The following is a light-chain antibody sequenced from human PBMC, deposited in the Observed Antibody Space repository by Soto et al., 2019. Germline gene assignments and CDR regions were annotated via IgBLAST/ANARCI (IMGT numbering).Light chain of an antibody. J-gene: IGLJ1*01. CDR2: DDS. CDR1: NIGGKS. CDR3: QVWESGRGV. V-gene: IGLV3-21*02. Sequence: SYELTQPPSVSVDPGQTARITCGGNNIGGKSVHWYQQKPGQAPVLVVYDDSARPSGIPERFSGSNSVNTATLTISRVAAGDEADYYCQVWESGRGVFGTGTKVTVL.